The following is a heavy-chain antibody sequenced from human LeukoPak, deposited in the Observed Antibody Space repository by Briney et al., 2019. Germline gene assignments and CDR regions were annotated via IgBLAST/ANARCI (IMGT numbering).Heavy chain of an antibody. D-gene: IGHD7-27*01. V-gene: IGHV4-34*01. CDR2: INHSGST. J-gene: IGHJ4*02. CDR3: ARGRRLRNWGFSPQPFDY. Sequence: SETLSLTCAVYGGSFSGYYWSWVRQPPGKGLEWIGEINHSGSTNYNPSLKSRVTISVDTSKNQFSLKLSSVTAADTAVYYCARGRRLRNWGFSPQPFDYWGQGTLVTVSS. CDR1: GGSFSGYY.